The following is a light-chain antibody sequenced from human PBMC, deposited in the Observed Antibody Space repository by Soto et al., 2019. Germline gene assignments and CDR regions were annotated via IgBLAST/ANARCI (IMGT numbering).Light chain of an antibody. CDR2: DNN. V-gene: IGLV1-47*02. CDR1: NSNIAGNS. Sequence: QSGLAQARSASGTPGQRVIISCSGSNSNIAGNSVYWYKNLPGTAPKVLINDNNQRPSAVPDRLTGSKSGTSASLAISGLRSEDEADYYCATWDDSVSGVVFGGGTKVTVL. CDR3: ATWDDSVSGVV. J-gene: IGLJ2*01.